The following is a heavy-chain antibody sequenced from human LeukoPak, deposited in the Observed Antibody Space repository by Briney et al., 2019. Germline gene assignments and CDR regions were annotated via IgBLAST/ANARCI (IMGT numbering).Heavy chain of an antibody. CDR2: ISYDGSNE. D-gene: IGHD2-15*01. CDR3: AREGTCSGGSCSPDY. J-gene: IGHJ4*02. V-gene: IGHV3-30*03. CDR1: GFTFSTYG. Sequence: GGSLRLSCAASGFTFSTYGMHWVRQAPGKGLEWVAVISYDGSNEYYADSVKGRFTISRDNSKNTLYLQMNSLRAEDTAVYYCAREGTCSGGSCSPDYWGQGTLVTVSS.